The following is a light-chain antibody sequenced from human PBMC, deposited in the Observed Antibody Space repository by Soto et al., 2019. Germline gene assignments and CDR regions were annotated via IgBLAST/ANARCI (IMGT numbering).Light chain of an antibody. CDR3: QSYDSSLSAYV. Sequence: QSVLTQPPSVSGAPGQRVTISCTGSSSNIGAGYNVHWYQQFPGTAPELIIYDNRNRPSGVPDRFSGSKSGTSASLAITGLQAEDEADYYCQSYDSSLSAYVFGNGTKVTVL. CDR1: SSNIGAGYN. V-gene: IGLV1-40*01. J-gene: IGLJ1*01. CDR2: DNR.